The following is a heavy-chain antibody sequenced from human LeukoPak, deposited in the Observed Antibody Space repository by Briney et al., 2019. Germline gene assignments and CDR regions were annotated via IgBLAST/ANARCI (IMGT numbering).Heavy chain of an antibody. Sequence: GRSLRLSCAASGFTFSNYAMYWVRQAPGKGLEWVAVISYDGSNKYYADSVKGRFTISRDNSKNTLYLQMNGLRAEETAVYYCARDSRISRSHYYGMDVWGQGTTVTVSS. CDR1: GFTFSNYA. CDR2: ISYDGSNK. CDR3: ARDSRISRSHYYGMDV. V-gene: IGHV3-30-3*01. D-gene: IGHD2/OR15-2a*01. J-gene: IGHJ6*02.